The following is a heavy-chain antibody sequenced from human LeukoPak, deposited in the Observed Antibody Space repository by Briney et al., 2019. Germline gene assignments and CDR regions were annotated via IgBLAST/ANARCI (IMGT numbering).Heavy chain of an antibody. CDR2: MSSGSSYI. J-gene: IGHJ4*02. D-gene: IGHD3-3*01. V-gene: IGHV3-21*01. CDR1: GFTFSSYS. CDR3: ARDRPTGASRLFVVQ. Sequence: GGSLRLSCAASGFTFSSYSMTWVRQAPGKGLEWVSSMSSGSSYIYYADSVRGRFTISRDNAKNSLYLLMNSLRAEDTAAYYCARDRPTGASRLFVVQWGQGTLVTVPS.